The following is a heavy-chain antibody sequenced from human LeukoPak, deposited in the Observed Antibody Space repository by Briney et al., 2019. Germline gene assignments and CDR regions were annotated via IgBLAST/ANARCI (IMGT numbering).Heavy chain of an antibody. J-gene: IGHJ6*02. V-gene: IGHV1-18*01. D-gene: IGHD3-3*01. Sequence: GASVKVSCKASGYTFTSYGISWVRQAPGQGLEWMGWISAYNGNTNYAQKLQGRVTMTTDTSTGTAYMELRSLRSDDTAVYYCAREMIFGVVIEIYGMDVWGQGTTVTVSS. CDR1: GYTFTSYG. CDR3: AREMIFGVVIEIYGMDV. CDR2: ISAYNGNT.